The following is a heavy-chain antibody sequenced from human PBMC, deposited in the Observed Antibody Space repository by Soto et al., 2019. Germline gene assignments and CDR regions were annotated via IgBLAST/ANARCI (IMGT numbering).Heavy chain of an antibody. CDR1: GFTFSNYA. D-gene: IGHD6-13*01. V-gene: IGHV3-23*01. CDR2: ISGSAGST. J-gene: IGHJ4*02. Sequence: GSLRLPCAASGFTFSNYAINWVRQSPGKGLEWVSVISGSAGSTYYADSVKGRFTITRDNSKNTLYLQMNSLRAEDTAVYYCAKAGGAAGTVDYFDYWGQGTLVTVSS. CDR3: AKAGGAAGTVDYFDY.